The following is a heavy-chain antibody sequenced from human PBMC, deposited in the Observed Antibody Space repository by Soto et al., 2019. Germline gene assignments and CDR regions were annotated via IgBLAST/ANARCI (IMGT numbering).Heavy chain of an antibody. J-gene: IGHJ3*02. CDR2: ISVHTGNT. V-gene: IGHV1-18*01. CDR3: ARGVPGTWGPDGFDI. CDR1: GYIFTTYG. Sequence: QVQLLQSGAEMKEPGASVKVSCRASGYIFTTYGISWVREAPGQGLEWMGWISVHTGNTNFAQKFHGRLSMTADTPATTVDMELRGLTSDDTAVYYCARGVPGTWGPDGFDIWGQGTMVTVSS. D-gene: IGHD1-7*01.